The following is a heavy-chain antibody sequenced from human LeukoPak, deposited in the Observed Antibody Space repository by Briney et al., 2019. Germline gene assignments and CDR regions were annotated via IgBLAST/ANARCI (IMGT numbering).Heavy chain of an antibody. J-gene: IGHJ4*02. D-gene: IGHD3-22*01. V-gene: IGHV4-59*01. CDR2: IYYSGST. CDR3: ARMYYYDSSGYAVYYFDY. CDR1: GGSISSYY. Sequence: SETLSLTCTVSGGSISSYYWSWIRQPPGKGLEWIGYIYYSGSTNYNPSLKSRVTISVDTSKNQFSLKLSSVTAADPAVYYCARMYYYDSSGYAVYYFDYWGQGTLVTVSS.